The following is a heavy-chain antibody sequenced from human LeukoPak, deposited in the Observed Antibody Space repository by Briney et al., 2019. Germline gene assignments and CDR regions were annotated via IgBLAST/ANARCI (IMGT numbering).Heavy chain of an antibody. V-gene: IGHV1-69*02. CDR3: ASRITGTRPTYYYYYGMDV. Sequence: GASVKVSCKASGYTFTGYYMHWVRQAPGQGLEWMGRIIPILGIANYAQKFQGRVTITADKSTSTAYMELSSLRSEDTAVYYCASRITGTRPTYYYYYGMDVWGQGTTVTVSS. CDR1: GYTFTGYY. CDR2: IIPILGIA. D-gene: IGHD1-7*01. J-gene: IGHJ6*02.